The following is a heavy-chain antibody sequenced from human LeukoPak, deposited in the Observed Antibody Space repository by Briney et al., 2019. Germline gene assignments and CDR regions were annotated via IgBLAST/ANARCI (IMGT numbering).Heavy chain of an antibody. J-gene: IGHJ6*03. CDR3: ARRTPGLYFGAFYYYMDV. Sequence: SETLSLTCRVYGGSFSGYYWSWLRQAPGRGVEGLGEINHSRRNNYHPYLRSGLSISVDKYNNKFSLNMTSVTAADTAVYFCARRTPGLYFGAFYYYMDVWGKGATVIISS. D-gene: IGHD3-16*02. CDR2: INHSRRN. CDR1: GGSFSGYY. V-gene: IGHV4-34*01.